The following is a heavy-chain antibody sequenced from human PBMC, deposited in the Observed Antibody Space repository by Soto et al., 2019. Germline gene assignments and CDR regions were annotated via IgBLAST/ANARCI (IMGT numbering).Heavy chain of an antibody. J-gene: IGHJ4*02. CDR3: VREGGDLRGSGVFDY. CDR2: ISRGGSSI. CDR1: GFTFSFYT. V-gene: IGHV3-48*01. D-gene: IGHD6-19*01. Sequence: QLVESGGGLVQPGGSLRLSCAASGFTFSFYTMNWVRQIPGKGLEWLAYISRGGSSIYYADSVKGRFTVSRDNANNSLSLLLNSLRREDTAVYYCVREGGDLRGSGVFDYWGQGTLVTVSS.